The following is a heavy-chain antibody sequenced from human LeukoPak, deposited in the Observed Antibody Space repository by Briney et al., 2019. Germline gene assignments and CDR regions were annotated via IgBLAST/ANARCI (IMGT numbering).Heavy chain of an antibody. CDR2: IKQDGSEK. CDR3: ARDVGDGYNPDAFDI. CDR1: GFTFSSYW. V-gene: IGHV3-7*01. Sequence: GGSLRLSCAASGFTFSSYWMSWVRQAPGKGLEWVANIKQDGSEKYYVDSVKGRFTISRDNAKNSLYLQMNSLRAEDTAVYYCARDVGDGYNPDAFDIWGQGTMVTVSS. D-gene: IGHD5-24*01. J-gene: IGHJ3*02.